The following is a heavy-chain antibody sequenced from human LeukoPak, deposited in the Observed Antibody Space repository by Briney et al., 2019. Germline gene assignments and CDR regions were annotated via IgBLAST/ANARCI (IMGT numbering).Heavy chain of an antibody. CDR3: AREGLTVY. Sequence: GRSLRLSCAASGFTFSSYGMHWVRQAPGKGLEWVAVISYDGSNKYYADSVKGRFTITRDNSKNTLYLQMNSLRAEDTAVHYCAREGLTVYWGQGTLVTVSS. V-gene: IGHV3-30*03. CDR2: ISYDGSNK. J-gene: IGHJ4*02. D-gene: IGHD2-8*01. CDR1: GFTFSSYG.